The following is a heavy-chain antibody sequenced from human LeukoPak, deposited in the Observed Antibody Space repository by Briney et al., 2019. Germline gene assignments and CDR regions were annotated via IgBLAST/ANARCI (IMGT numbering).Heavy chain of an antibody. CDR2: ISAYNGNT. CDR3: ARVPTATVDNWFDP. Sequence: ASVKVSCKASGYTFTSYGISWVRQAPGQGLEWMGWISAYNGNTNYAQKLQGRVTMTTDTSTSTAYMELRSLRSDDTAVYYCARVPTATVDNWFDPWGQGTLVTASS. J-gene: IGHJ5*02. D-gene: IGHD4-23*01. V-gene: IGHV1-18*01. CDR1: GYTFTSYG.